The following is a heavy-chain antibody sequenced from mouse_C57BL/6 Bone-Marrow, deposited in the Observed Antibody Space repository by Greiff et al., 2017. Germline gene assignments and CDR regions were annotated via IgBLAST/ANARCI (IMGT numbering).Heavy chain of an antibody. V-gene: IGHV1-69*01. D-gene: IGHD2-4*01. CDR1: GYTFTSYW. CDR2: IDPSDSYT. CDR3: ARTPGLRLDY. J-gene: IGHJ2*01. Sequence: QVQLQQPGAELVMPGASVKLSCKASGYTFTSYWMHWVKQRPGQGLEWIGDIDPSDSYTNYNQKFKGKSTLTVDKSSSTAYMQLSSLTSEDSAVYYCARTPGLRLDYWGQGTTLTVSS.